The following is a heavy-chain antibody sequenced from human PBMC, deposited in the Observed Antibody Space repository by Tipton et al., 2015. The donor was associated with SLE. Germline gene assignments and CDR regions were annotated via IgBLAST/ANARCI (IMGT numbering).Heavy chain of an antibody. J-gene: IGHJ4*02. CDR2: FYYSGNT. CDR3: ARQRTLFFDY. CDR1: GGSVSSGSYY. V-gene: IGHV4-39*07. Sequence: TLSLTCTVSGGSVSSGSYYWAWIRQPPGKGLEWIGSFYYSGNTYYNPSLRSRVTISIDTSKNQFSLKLSSVTAADTAVYYCARQRTLFFDYWGQGTLVTVSS. D-gene: IGHD2-2*01.